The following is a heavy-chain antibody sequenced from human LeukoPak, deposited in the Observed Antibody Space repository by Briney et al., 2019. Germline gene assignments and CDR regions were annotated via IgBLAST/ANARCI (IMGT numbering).Heavy chain of an antibody. J-gene: IGHJ4*02. CDR2: ISGSGGST. CDR1: GFTFSSYG. D-gene: IGHD2-15*01. CDR3: ERDILTDSAFSPFDY. V-gene: IGHV3-23*01. Sequence: GGSLRLSCAASGFTFSSYGMSWVRPAPGKGLEWVSAISGSGGSTYSADSVKGRFTISRDNGKNSLYMQMNTLRAEYTAVYYCERDILTDSAFSPFDYWGQGTLVTVSS.